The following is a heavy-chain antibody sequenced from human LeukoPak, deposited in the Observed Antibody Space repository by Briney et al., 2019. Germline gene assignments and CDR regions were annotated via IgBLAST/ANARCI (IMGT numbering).Heavy chain of an antibody. J-gene: IGHJ4*02. Sequence: SLRLSCTASGVTFGDYAMSWCRQARGKGGEWVGLIRSKSYGGRTEYDASVKGRFTISRDDSKSIAYLQMNSLKTEDTAVYYCTRVFAEYSSSWYPDYWGQGTPVTVSS. D-gene: IGHD6-13*01. CDR3: TRVFAEYSSSWYPDY. CDR2: IRSKSYGGRT. V-gene: IGHV3-49*03. CDR1: GVTFGDYA.